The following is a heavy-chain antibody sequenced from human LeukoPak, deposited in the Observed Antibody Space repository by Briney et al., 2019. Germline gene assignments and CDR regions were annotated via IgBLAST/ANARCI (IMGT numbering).Heavy chain of an antibody. CDR3: ARSYSSNWLFDY. Sequence: PSETLSLTCTVSGGSISSGSYYWSWIRQPAGKGLEWIGRIYTSGSTNYNPSLKSRVTISVDTSKNQFSLKLSSVTAADTAVYYCARSYSSNWLFDYWGQGTLVTVSS. V-gene: IGHV4-61*02. CDR1: GGSISSGSYY. D-gene: IGHD6-13*01. J-gene: IGHJ4*02. CDR2: IYTSGST.